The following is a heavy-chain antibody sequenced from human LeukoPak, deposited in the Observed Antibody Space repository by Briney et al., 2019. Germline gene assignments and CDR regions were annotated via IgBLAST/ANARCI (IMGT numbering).Heavy chain of an antibody. CDR1: GFTFSSYW. V-gene: IGHV3-74*01. CDR3: ARRVVAALYDY. CDR2: INSDGSGT. D-gene: IGHD2-15*01. Sequence: PGGSLRLSCAASGFTFSSYWMHWVRQAPGKGLVWVSHINSDGSGTTYADSVKGRFTISRDNAKNTLYLQTNSLRADDTAVYFCARRVVAALYDYWGQGTLVTVSS. J-gene: IGHJ4*02.